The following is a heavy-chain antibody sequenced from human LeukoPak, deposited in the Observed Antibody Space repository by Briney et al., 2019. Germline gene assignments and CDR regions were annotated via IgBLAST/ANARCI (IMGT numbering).Heavy chain of an antibody. Sequence: PSQTLSLTCTVSGGSISSGGYYWSWIRQHPGKGLEWIGYIYYSGSTYYNPSLKSRVTISVDTSKNQFSLKLSSVTAADTAVYYCARDNKGAMVRGVSNWFDPWGQGTLATVSS. CDR1: GGSISSGGYY. J-gene: IGHJ5*02. CDR3: ARDNKGAMVRGVSNWFDP. V-gene: IGHV4-31*03. CDR2: IYYSGST. D-gene: IGHD3-10*01.